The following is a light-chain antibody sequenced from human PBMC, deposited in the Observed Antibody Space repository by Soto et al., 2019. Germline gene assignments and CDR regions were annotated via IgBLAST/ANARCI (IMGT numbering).Light chain of an antibody. CDR1: QTISSW. V-gene: IGKV1-5*03. J-gene: IGKJ1*01. Sequence: DIQITQSPSTLSGYVGDRVTITCRASQTISSWLAWYQQKPGKAPKLLIYKASTLKSGVPSRFSGSGSGTEFTLTISSLQPDDFATYYCQHYNSYSEVFGQGTKVDIK. CDR2: KAS. CDR3: QHYNSYSEV.